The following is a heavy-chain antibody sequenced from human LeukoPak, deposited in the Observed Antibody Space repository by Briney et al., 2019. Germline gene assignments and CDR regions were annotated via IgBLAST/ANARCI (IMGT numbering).Heavy chain of an antibody. CDR2: IYYSGST. Sequence: PSETLSLTCNVSGGSISSYYWSWIRQPPGKGLEWIGYIYYSGSTNYNPSLKSRVTISVDTSKNQFSLKLSSVTAADTAVYYCARHSVGGRYGEIDPWGQGTLVTVSS. CDR3: ARHSVGGRYGEIDP. CDR1: GGSISSYY. D-gene: IGHD3-16*01. V-gene: IGHV4-59*08. J-gene: IGHJ5*02.